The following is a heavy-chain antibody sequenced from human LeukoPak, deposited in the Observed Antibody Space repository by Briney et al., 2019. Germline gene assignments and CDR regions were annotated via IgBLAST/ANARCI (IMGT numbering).Heavy chain of an antibody. J-gene: IGHJ4*02. CDR2: IRYDGSNK. CDR1: GFTFSSYG. V-gene: IGHV3-30*02. CDR3: ARLREIPVFGVVTKSTSYFDY. D-gene: IGHD3-3*01. Sequence: GGSLRLSCAASGFTFSSYGMHWVRQAPGKGLEWMAFIRYDGSNKYYADSVKGRFTISRDNAKNSLYLQMNSLRAEDTAVYYCARLREIPVFGVVTKSTSYFDYWGQGTLVTVSS.